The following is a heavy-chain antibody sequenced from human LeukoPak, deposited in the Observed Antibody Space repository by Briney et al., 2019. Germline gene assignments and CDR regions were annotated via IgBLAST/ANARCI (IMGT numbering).Heavy chain of an antibody. CDR2: ISGSGGST. Sequence: PGGSLRLSCAASGFTFSSYSMNRVRQAPGKGLDWVAGISGSGGSTYYADSVKGRFTISRDNSKNTLYLQMNSLRAEATAVYYCARLPVSYSSGWSNFDYWGQGTLVTVSS. J-gene: IGHJ4*02. V-gene: IGHV3-23*01. CDR1: GFTFSSYS. CDR3: ARLPVSYSSGWSNFDY. D-gene: IGHD6-19*01.